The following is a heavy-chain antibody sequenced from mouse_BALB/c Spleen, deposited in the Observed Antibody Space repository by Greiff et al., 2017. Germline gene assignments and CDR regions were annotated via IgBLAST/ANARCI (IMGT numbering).Heavy chain of an antibody. Sequence: EVHLVESGGGLVKPGGSLKLSCAASGFTFSSYTMSWVRQTPEKRLEWVATISSGGSYTYYPDSVKGRFTISRDNAKNTLYLQMSSLKSEDTAMYYCTRDEGGFAYWGQGTLVTVSA. CDR2: ISSGGSYT. J-gene: IGHJ3*01. V-gene: IGHV5-6-4*01. CDR1: GFTFSSYT. CDR3: TRDEGGFAY.